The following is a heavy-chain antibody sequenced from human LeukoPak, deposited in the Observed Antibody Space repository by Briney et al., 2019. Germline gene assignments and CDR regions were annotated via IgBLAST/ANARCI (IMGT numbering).Heavy chain of an antibody. V-gene: IGHV3-21*01. J-gene: IGHJ4*02. Sequence: GGSLRLSCAASGFTFSSYNMNWVRQAPGKGVQWVSSIGSSTTYKSYADSVKGRFTISRDNAQTSLYPQINSLRAEDTAVYYCARKGNLGGELYWGQGTLVTVSS. D-gene: IGHD2-21*01. CDR1: GFTFSSYN. CDR3: ARKGNLGGELY. CDR2: IGSSTTYK.